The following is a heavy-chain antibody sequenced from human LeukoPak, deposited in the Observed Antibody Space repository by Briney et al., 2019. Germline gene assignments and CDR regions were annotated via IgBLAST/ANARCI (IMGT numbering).Heavy chain of an antibody. V-gene: IGHV6-1*01. CDR2: TYYRSKWYN. Sequence: SQTLSLTCAISGDSVSSNSAAWNWIRQSPSRGLEWLGRTYYRSKWYNDYAVSVKSRITINPDTSKNQFSLQLNSVTPEDTAVYYCARDLRGDPGSSGWFGSYYFDYWGQGTLVTVSS. CDR1: GDSVSSNSAA. D-gene: IGHD6-19*01. CDR3: ARDLRGDPGSSGWFGSYYFDY. J-gene: IGHJ4*02.